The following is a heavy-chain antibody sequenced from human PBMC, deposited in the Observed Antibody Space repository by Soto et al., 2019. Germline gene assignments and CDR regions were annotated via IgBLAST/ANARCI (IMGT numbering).Heavy chain of an antibody. CDR1: GFTFSSYA. CDR3: AKGTVTEFDY. CDR2: ISGSGGST. J-gene: IGHJ4*02. V-gene: IGHV3-23*01. Sequence: EVQLLESGGALVQPGGSLRLSCAASGFTFSSYAMSWVRQAPGKGLEWVSAISGSGGSTYYADSVKGQFTISRDYSKNTLYLQMNSLRAEDTAVYSCAKGTVTEFDYWGQGTLVTVSS. D-gene: IGHD4-4*01.